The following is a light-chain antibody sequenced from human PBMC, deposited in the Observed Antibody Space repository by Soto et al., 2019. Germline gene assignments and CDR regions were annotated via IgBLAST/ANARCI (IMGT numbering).Light chain of an antibody. J-gene: IGKJ2*01. CDR2: GAA. V-gene: IGKV1-39*01. Sequence: DIQMTQSPSSLSGSVGDRVTITCGASQTISTYLNWYQQKPGRAPKLLIFGAATLQRGVPSRFSGGASGTDFSLTISSLQPEDFATYYCQQTYTSPYTFGQGTKVDIK. CDR1: QTISTY. CDR3: QQTYTSPYT.